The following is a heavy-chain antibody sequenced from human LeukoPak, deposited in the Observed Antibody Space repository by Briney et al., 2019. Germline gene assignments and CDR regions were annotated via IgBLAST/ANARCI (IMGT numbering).Heavy chain of an antibody. Sequence: GGSLRLSCTACGFTFSSYSMHGVRQAPGKGLEWVSSISSSSSYIYYADSVKGRFTISRDNAKNSLYLQMNSLRAEDTAVYYCARGPLRVTTPEYFQHWGQGTLVTVSS. CDR1: GFTFSSYS. V-gene: IGHV3-21*01. CDR3: ARGPLRVTTPEYFQH. CDR2: ISSSSSYI. J-gene: IGHJ1*01. D-gene: IGHD4-17*01.